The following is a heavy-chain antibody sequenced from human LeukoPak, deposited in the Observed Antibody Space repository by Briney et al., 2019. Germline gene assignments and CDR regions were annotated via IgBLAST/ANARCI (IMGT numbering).Heavy chain of an antibody. D-gene: IGHD2-15*01. CDR1: GGSFSGYY. Sequence: SETLSLTCAVYGGSFSGYYWSWIRQPPGKGLEWIGEXNXXXSXXXXXXXXSRVTISVDTSKNQFSLKLSSVTAADTAVYYCARASGGSCYGYWGQGTLVTVSS. CDR2: XNXXXSX. J-gene: IGHJ4*02. CDR3: ARASGGSCYGY. V-gene: IGHV4-34*01.